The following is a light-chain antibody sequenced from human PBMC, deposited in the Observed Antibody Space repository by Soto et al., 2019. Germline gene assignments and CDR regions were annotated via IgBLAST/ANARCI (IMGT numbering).Light chain of an antibody. V-gene: IGKV1-39*01. Sequence: DIQMTQSPSSLSASVGDRVTITCRASQSISSYLNWYQQKPGKAPKLLIYAAYSLQSGVPSRFSGSRSGTDFTLTISSLQPEDFATYYCQQSYSTPAITFGQGTRLEIK. J-gene: IGKJ5*01. CDR3: QQSYSTPAIT. CDR1: QSISSY. CDR2: AAY.